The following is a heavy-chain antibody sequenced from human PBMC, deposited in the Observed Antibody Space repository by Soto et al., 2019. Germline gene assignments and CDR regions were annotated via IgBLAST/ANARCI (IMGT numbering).Heavy chain of an antibody. CDR1: GFTFSTYG. Sequence: GGSLRLSCAASGFTFSTYGMHWVRQAPGKGLEWVAVMSYDGSNKYYADSVKGRFTISRDNSKNTPFLQMNSLRAEDTAVYYCAKDHCTNGVCYYMDVWGKGTTVTVSS. V-gene: IGHV3-30*18. CDR2: MSYDGSNK. J-gene: IGHJ6*03. CDR3: AKDHCTNGVCYYMDV. D-gene: IGHD2-8*01.